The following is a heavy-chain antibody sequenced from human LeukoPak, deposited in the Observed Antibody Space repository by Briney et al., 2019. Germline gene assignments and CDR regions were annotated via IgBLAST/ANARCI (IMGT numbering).Heavy chain of an antibody. V-gene: IGHV5-51*01. CDR2: IYPGDSDT. CDR1: GYNFATYW. CDR3: ARGGTYYYDSSGLQH. J-gene: IGHJ1*01. Sequence: GESLKISCKGSGYNFATYWIGWVRQMPGKGLEWMGLIYPGDSDTRYSPSFQGQVTISADKSISTAYLQWSSLKASDTAMYYCARGGTYYYDSSGLQHWGQGTLVTVSS. D-gene: IGHD3-22*01.